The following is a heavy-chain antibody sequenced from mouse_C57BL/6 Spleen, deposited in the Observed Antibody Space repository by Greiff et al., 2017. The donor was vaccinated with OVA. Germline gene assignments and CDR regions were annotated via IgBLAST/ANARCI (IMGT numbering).Heavy chain of an antibody. CDR3: ARETTVVAFHWYFDV. Sequence: QVQLQQSGAELARPGASVKLSCKASGYTFTSYGISWVKQRTGQGLEWIGEIYPRSGNTYYNEKFKGKATLTADKSSSTAYMELSSLTSEDSAVYFCARETTVVAFHWYFDVWGTGTTVTVSS. J-gene: IGHJ1*03. CDR1: GYTFTSYG. V-gene: IGHV1-81*01. D-gene: IGHD1-1*01. CDR2: IYPRSGNT.